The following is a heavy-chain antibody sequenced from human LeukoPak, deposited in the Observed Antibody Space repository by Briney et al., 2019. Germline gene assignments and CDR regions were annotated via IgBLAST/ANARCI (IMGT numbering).Heavy chain of an antibody. J-gene: IGHJ5*02. D-gene: IGHD2-2*01. Sequence: GGSLRLSCAASGFTFSSYSMNWVRQAPGKGLEWVSSISSSSSYIYYADSVKGRFTISRDSAKNSLYLQMNSLRAEDTAVYYCARDIVVVPGWFDPWGQGTLVTVSS. CDR2: ISSSSSYI. V-gene: IGHV3-21*01. CDR1: GFTFSSYS. CDR3: ARDIVVVPGWFDP.